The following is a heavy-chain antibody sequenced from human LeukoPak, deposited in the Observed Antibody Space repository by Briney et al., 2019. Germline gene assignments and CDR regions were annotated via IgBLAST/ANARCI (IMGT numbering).Heavy chain of an antibody. D-gene: IGHD3-22*01. Sequence: PSETLSLTCSVSGGSISTSNYLWAWIRQHPGKGLEWIGSVYYGGSTQYNPALQSRVTISIDTSKNQFSLKLNSVTAADTAVYYCARHDRYYYDGSGHITLSFSGYWGQGTLVTVSS. CDR3: ARHDRYYYDGSGHITLSFSGY. CDR1: GGSISTSNYL. CDR2: VYYGGST. V-gene: IGHV4-39*01. J-gene: IGHJ4*02.